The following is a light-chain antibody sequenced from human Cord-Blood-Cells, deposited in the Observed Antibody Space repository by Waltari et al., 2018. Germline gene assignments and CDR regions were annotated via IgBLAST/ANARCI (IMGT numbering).Light chain of an antibody. CDR2: EVS. Sequence: QSGLTQPASVSGSPGQSITIPCTATSSDVGGYNYVSWYEQHPGKAPKRMIYEVSNRPSGVSNRFSGSKSGNTASLTISGLQAEDESDYYCSSYTSSNWVFGGGTKLTVL. CDR3: SSYTSSNWV. CDR1: SSDVGGYNY. J-gene: IGLJ3*02. V-gene: IGLV2-14*01.